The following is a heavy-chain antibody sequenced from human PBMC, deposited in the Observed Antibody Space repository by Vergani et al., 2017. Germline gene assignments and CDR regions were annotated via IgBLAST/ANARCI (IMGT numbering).Heavy chain of an antibody. V-gene: IGHV4-38-2*01. Sequence: QVQLQESGPGLVKPSETLTLTCDVSDSSIMTNPYWGWFRQSPGKGLEWIGCIHHSGDTHYNSSLKSRVSISIVSSSKFSLSLTSVTAADTAIYYCAIQRGSGGFLPSSYFYGMGVWGHGNTVPVSS. CDR3: AIQRGSGGFLPSSYFYGMGV. D-gene: IGHD3-10*01. CDR1: DSSIMTNPY. CDR2: IHHSGDT. J-gene: IGHJ6*02.